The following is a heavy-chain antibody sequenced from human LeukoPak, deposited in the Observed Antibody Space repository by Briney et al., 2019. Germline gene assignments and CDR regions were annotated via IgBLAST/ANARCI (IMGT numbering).Heavy chain of an antibody. Sequence: SETLSLTCTVSGGSTSSYYWSWIRQPAGKGLEWIGRIYTSGSTNYNPSLKSRVTMSVDTSKNQFSLKLSSVTAAETAVYYCARSPQHYYDSSGYYYSLYYFDYWGQGTLVTVSS. CDR3: ARSPQHYYDSSGYYYSLYYFDY. J-gene: IGHJ4*02. D-gene: IGHD3-22*01. CDR2: IYTSGST. V-gene: IGHV4-4*07. CDR1: GGSTSSYY.